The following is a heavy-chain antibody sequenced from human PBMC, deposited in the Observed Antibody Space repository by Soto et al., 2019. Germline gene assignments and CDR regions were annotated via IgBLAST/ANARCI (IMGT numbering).Heavy chain of an antibody. V-gene: IGHV3-23*01. Sequence: XVCLRLSCAAWGFTFSSYGMGWCRQAPGKGLEWMSAISGSGGSTYYADSVKGQFTISRDNSKSTVYLQMSSLKAADTAVYYCARVIKPYYYYGMDVWGQGTTVTVSS. D-gene: IGHD3-22*01. CDR3: ARVIKPYYYYGMDV. J-gene: IGHJ6*02. CDR1: GFTFSSYG. CDR2: ISGSGGST.